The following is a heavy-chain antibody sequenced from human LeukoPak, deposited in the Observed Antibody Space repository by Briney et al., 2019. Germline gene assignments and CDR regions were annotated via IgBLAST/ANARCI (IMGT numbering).Heavy chain of an antibody. CDR3: ARARSILLWFGEIHPDAFDI. Sequence: ASVKVSCKASGYTFTGYYMHWVRQAPGQGLEWMGWINPNSGGTNYAQKFQGWVTMTRDTSISTAYMELSRLRSDDTAVYYCARARSILLWFGEIHPDAFDIWGQGTMVTVSS. V-gene: IGHV1-2*04. CDR1: GYTFTGYY. CDR2: INPNSGGT. D-gene: IGHD3-10*01. J-gene: IGHJ3*02.